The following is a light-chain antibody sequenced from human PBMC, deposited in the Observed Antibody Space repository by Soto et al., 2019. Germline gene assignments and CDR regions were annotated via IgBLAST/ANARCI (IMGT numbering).Light chain of an antibody. V-gene: IGLV1-51*02. CDR3: GTWDSSLSAGGYV. CDR2: ENN. J-gene: IGLJ1*01. CDR1: SSNIGNNY. Sequence: QSVLTQPPSVSAAPGQKVTISCSGSSSNIGNNYVSWYQPLPGTAPKLLIYENNKRPSGIPDRFSGSKSGTSATLGITGLQTGDEADYYCGTWDSSLSAGGYVFGTGTKLTVL.